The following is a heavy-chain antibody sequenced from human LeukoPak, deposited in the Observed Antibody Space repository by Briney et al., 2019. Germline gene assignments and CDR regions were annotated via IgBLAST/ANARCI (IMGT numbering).Heavy chain of an antibody. CDR2: ISGSGGST. J-gene: IGHJ4*02. Sequence: GGSLRLSCAASGFTFSSYAMSWVRQAPGKGLEWVSAISGSGGSTYHADSVKGRFTISRDNSKNTLYLQMNSLRAEDTAVYYCARDYCSSTSCLFDYWGQGTLVTVSS. CDR3: ARDYCSSTSCLFDY. CDR1: GFTFSSYA. D-gene: IGHD2-2*01. V-gene: IGHV3-23*01.